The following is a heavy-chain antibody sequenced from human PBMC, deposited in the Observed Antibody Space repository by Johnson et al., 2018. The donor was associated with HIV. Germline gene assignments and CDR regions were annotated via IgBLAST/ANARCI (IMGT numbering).Heavy chain of an antibody. CDR1: GFTFSSYW. CDR2: ISFDGSNK. D-gene: IGHD6-6*01. V-gene: IGHV3-30*03. J-gene: IGHJ3*02. Sequence: QVQLVESGGGVVQPGRSLRLSCATSGFTFSSYWMSWVRQAPGKGLEWLAFISFDGSNKYSGDSVEGRFDISRENSKNSHYLHMNSLRPEDTAIYYCVREGYSSSSDAFDIWGQGTMVTVSS. CDR3: VREGYSSSSDAFDI.